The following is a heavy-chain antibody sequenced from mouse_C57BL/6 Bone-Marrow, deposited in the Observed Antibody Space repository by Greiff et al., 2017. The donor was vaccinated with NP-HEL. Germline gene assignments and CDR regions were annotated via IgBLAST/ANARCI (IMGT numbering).Heavy chain of an antibody. CDR2: IDPEDGDT. D-gene: IGHD1-1*01. Sequence: EVKLMESGAELVRPGASVKLSCTASGFNITDYYMHWVKQRPEQGLEWIGRIDPEDGDTEYAPKFKGKATMTAETSSNTAYMQLSSLTSEDSAVYYCARLYGSSYPYYAMDYWGQGTSVTVSS. J-gene: IGHJ4*01. V-gene: IGHV14-1*01. CDR3: ARLYGSSYPYYAMDY. CDR1: GFNITDYY.